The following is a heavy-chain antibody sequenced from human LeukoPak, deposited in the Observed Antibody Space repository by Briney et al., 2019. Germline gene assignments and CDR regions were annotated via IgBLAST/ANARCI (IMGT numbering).Heavy chain of an antibody. CDR3: ARDRHDSSGYRLYYYYMDV. CDR2: ISSSSSYI. Sequence: KTGGSLRLSCAASGFTFSSYSMNWVRQAPGKGLEWVSSISSSSSYIYYADSVNGRFTISRDNAKNSLYLQMNSLRAEDTAVYYCARDRHDSSGYRLYYYYMDVWGKGTTVTVSS. J-gene: IGHJ6*03. V-gene: IGHV3-21*01. D-gene: IGHD3-22*01. CDR1: GFTFSSYS.